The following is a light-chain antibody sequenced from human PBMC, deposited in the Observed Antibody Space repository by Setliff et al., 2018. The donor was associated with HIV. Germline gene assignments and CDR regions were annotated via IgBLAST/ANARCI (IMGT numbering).Light chain of an antibody. CDR1: QNINTY. CDR3: QQTYSTPET. CDR2: AAS. V-gene: IGKV1-39*01. J-gene: IGKJ2*01. Sequence: DVQMTQSPSSLSASVGDRVTVTCRTGQNINTYLNWYQQKPGKAPKLLIYAASNLQSGVPSRFSGSGSGTDFTLTISSLEPEDFATYFCQQTYSTPETFGQGTKVDIK.